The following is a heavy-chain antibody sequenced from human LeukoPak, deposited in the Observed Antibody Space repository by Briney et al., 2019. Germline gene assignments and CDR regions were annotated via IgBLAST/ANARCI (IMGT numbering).Heavy chain of an antibody. CDR3: ASDKVNSEYYYDSSGYYLHDY. V-gene: IGHV1-2*02. CDR2: INPNSGGT. J-gene: IGHJ4*02. Sequence: ASVKVSCKASGYTFTGYYMHWVRQAPGQGLEWMGWINPNSGGTNYAQKFQGRVTMTRDTSISTAYMELSRLRSDDTAVYYCASDKVNSEYYYDSSGYYLHDYWGQGTLVTVSS. D-gene: IGHD3-22*01. CDR1: GYTFTGYY.